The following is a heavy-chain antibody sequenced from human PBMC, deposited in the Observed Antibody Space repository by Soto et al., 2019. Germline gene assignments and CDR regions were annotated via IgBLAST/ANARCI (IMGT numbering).Heavy chain of an antibody. Sequence: SLRLSCVASGFTFSSYAMSWVRQAPGQGLEWVSSLGGSGSSTYYTDSVKGRFTISRDNSKNTLYLQMNDVRAEDTAVYYCAKEGSSLGTDCWGQGTQVTVSS. CDR2: LGGSGSST. J-gene: IGHJ4*02. V-gene: IGHV3-23*01. CDR3: AKEGSSLGTDC. D-gene: IGHD6-6*01. CDR1: GFTFSSYA.